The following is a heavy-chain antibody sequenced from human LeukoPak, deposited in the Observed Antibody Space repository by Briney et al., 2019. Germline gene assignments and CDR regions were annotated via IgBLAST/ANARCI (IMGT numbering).Heavy chain of an antibody. CDR1: GYTCTGNY. CDR2: INPNSGGT. Sequence: ASVKDSCKASGYTCTGNYMHWVRHALGQGLEWMGWINPNSGGTNYAQKFQGRVTMTRDTSIRTVYMELSRLRSDDTAVYYCARDVDYYFDYWGQGTLVTVSS. D-gene: IGHD5-12*01. J-gene: IGHJ4*02. V-gene: IGHV1-2*02. CDR3: ARDVDYYFDY.